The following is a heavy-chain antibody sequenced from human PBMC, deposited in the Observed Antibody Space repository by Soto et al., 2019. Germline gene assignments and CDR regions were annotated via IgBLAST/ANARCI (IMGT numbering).Heavy chain of an antibody. V-gene: IGHV3-30*18. CDR3: AKDRRIAVAGTNGYFDL. Sequence: QVQLVESGGGVVQPGRSLRLSCAASGFTFSSYGMHWVRQAPGKGLEWVAVISYDGSNKYYADSVKGRFTISRDNSKNTLYLQMNSLRAEDTAVYYCAKDRRIAVAGTNGYFDLWGRGTLVTVSS. J-gene: IGHJ2*01. D-gene: IGHD6-19*01. CDR2: ISYDGSNK. CDR1: GFTFSSYG.